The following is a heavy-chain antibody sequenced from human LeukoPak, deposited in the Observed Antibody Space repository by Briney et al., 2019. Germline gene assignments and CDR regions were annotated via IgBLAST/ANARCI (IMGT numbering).Heavy chain of an antibody. CDR3: ARARRYCTNGVCYTWGNWFDP. J-gene: IGHJ5*02. Sequence: SETLSLTXAVYGGSFSGYYWSWIRQPPGKGLEWIGEINHSGSTNYNPSLKSRVTISVDTSKNQFSLKLSSVTAADTAVYYCARARRYCTNGVCYTWGNWFDPWGQGTLVTVPS. D-gene: IGHD2-8*01. CDR1: GGSFSGYY. V-gene: IGHV4-34*01. CDR2: INHSGST.